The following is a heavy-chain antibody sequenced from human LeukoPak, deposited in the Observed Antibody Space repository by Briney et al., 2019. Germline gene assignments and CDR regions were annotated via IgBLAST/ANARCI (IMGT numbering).Heavy chain of an antibody. Sequence: PSETLSLTCAVYGGSFSGYYWSWIRQPPGKGLEWIGEINHSGSTNYNPSLKSRVTISVDTSKNQFSLKLSSVTAADTAVYYCARDLGYGDYGFDYWGQGTLVTVSS. CDR1: GGSFSGYY. D-gene: IGHD4-17*01. CDR3: ARDLGYGDYGFDY. V-gene: IGHV4-34*01. CDR2: INHSGST. J-gene: IGHJ4*02.